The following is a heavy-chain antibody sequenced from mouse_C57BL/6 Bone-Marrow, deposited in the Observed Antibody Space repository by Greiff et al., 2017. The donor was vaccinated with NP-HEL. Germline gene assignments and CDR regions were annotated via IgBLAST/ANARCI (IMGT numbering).Heavy chain of an antibody. CDR2: IHPNSGST. CDR3: ARERDYDWYFDV. J-gene: IGHJ1*03. D-gene: IGHD2-4*01. CDR1: GYTFTSYW. Sequence: VKLQQPGAELVKPGASVKLSCKASGYTFTSYWMHWVKQRPGQGLEWIGMIHPNSGSTNYNEKFKSKATLTVDKSSSTAYMQLSSLTSEDSAVYYCARERDYDWYFDVWGTGTTVTVSS. V-gene: IGHV1-64*01.